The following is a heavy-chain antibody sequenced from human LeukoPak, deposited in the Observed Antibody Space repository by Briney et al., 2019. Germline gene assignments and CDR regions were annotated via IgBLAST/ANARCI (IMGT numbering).Heavy chain of an antibody. CDR1: GGSISSGDYY. D-gene: IGHD3-9*01. CDR2: IYHSGST. CDR3: AREIVNYDILTGPLQV. V-gene: IGHV4-30-4*08. J-gene: IGHJ4*02. Sequence: SETLSLTCTVSGGSISSGDYYWSWIRQPPGKGLEWIGYIYHSGSTYYNPSLKSRVTISVDTSKNQFSLKLSSVTAADTAVYYCAREIVNYDILTGPLQVWGQGTLVTVSS.